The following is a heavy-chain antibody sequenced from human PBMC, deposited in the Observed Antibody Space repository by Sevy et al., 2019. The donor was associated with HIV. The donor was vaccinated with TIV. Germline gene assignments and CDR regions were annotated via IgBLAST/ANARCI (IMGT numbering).Heavy chain of an antibody. J-gene: IGHJ2*01. D-gene: IGHD2-2*01. Sequence: GGSLRLSCAASGFTFSSYWMSWVRQAPGKGLEWVANIKQDGSEKYYVDSVKGRFTISRENAKNSLYLQMNSLRAEDTAVYYCARYCSSTSCYSGNWYFDLWGRGTLVTVSS. CDR1: GFTFSSYW. V-gene: IGHV3-7*01. CDR2: IKQDGSEK. CDR3: ARYCSSTSCYSGNWYFDL.